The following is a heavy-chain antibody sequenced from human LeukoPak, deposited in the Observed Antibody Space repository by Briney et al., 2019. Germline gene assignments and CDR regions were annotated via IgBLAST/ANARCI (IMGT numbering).Heavy chain of an antibody. D-gene: IGHD3-16*02. J-gene: IGHJ1*01. CDR2: MNPNSGNT. V-gene: IGHV1-8*01. CDR3: ARVFTNYVWGSYRYTYYFQH. CDR1: GYTFTSYD. Sequence: ASVKVSCKASGYTFTSYDINWVRQATGQGLEWMGWMNPNSGNTGYAQKFQGRVTMTRNTSISTAYMELSSLRSEDTAVYYCARVFTNYVWGSYRYTYYFQHWGQGTLVTVSS.